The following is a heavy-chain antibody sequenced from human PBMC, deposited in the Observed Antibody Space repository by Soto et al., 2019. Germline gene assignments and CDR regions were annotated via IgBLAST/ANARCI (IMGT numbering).Heavy chain of an antibody. J-gene: IGHJ6*02. Sequence: EVQLVESGGGLVQPGGSLRLSCAASGFTFSTYWMHWVRQIPGKGLEWVSRVKSDGSTYYADPVKGRFTISRDNAWNTVYLQMIRLRAEDTALYYCARGLKNYYGMDVWGQGTTVTVSS. V-gene: IGHV3-74*01. CDR1: GFTFSTYW. CDR2: VKSDGST. CDR3: ARGLKNYYGMDV.